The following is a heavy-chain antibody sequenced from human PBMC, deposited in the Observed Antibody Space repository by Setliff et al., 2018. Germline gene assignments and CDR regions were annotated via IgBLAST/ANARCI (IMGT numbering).Heavy chain of an antibody. J-gene: IGHJ5*02. CDR3: ARDKAKWLVFNRWFDP. D-gene: IGHD6-19*01. Sequence: ASVKVSCKASGYTFTSYGISWVRQAPGQGLEWIGWISAYNANTNYAQKLQGRVTMTTDTSTSTAYMELRSLRSDDTAVYYCARDKAKWLVFNRWFDPWGQGTLVTVSS. CDR2: ISAYNANT. CDR1: GYTFTSYG. V-gene: IGHV1-18*01.